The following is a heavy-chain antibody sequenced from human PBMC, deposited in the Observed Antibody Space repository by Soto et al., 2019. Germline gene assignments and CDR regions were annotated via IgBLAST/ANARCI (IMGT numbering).Heavy chain of an antibody. CDR2: IVVGSGNT. Sequence: GASVKVSCKASGFTFTSSAVQWVRQARGQRLEWIGWIVVGSGNTNYAQKFQERVTITRDMSTSTAYMELSSLRSEDTAVYYCASDATIVVVPAAMQFRGQGSLVTGSS. D-gene: IGHD2-2*01. CDR1: GFTFTSSA. V-gene: IGHV1-58*01. J-gene: IGHJ4*02. CDR3: ASDATIVVVPAAMQF.